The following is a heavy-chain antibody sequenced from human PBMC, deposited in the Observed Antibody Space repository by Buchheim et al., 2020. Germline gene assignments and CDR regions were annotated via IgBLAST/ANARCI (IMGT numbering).Heavy chain of an antibody. J-gene: IGHJ4*02. D-gene: IGHD1-26*01. CDR2: IRYDGRNK. CDR1: GFTFSSYC. V-gene: IGHV3-30*02. Sequence: QVQLVESGGGVVQPGRSLRLSCAASGFTFSSYCMHWVRQAPGKGLEGVAFIRYDGRNKYYADSVKGRVTXSRDNSKKTLDLQMNSLRAEGTAVYYCAKDLQWELREGTLDYWGQGTL. CDR3: AKDLQWELREGTLDY.